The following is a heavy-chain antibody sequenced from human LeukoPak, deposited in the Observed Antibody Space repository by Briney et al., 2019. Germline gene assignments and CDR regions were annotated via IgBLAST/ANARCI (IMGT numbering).Heavy chain of an antibody. D-gene: IGHD2-2*01. J-gene: IGHJ4*02. Sequence: SETLSLTCTVSGGFITSSYWSWIRQPPGKGLELIGFFYYSGSTNYNLSLKSRVTISLDTSKNQFSLKMTSVTAADTAVYYCARARYGSTNCPYYFDYWGPGTLVSVSS. CDR3: ARARYGSTNCPYYFDY. CDR1: GGFITSSY. V-gene: IGHV4-59*01. CDR2: FYYSGST.